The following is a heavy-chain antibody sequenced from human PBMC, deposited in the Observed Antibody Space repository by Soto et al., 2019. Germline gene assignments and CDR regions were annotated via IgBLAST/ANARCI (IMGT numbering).Heavy chain of an antibody. CDR3: ARGPVGGGNSPPYYYYGMDV. CDR1: GGSISSGGYY. Sequence: PSETLSLTCTVSGGSISSGGYYWSWIRQHPGKGLEWIGYIYYSGSTYYNPSLKSRVTISVDTSKNQFSLKLSSVTAADTAVYYCARGPVGGGNSPPYYYYGMDVWGQGTKVTVSS. D-gene: IGHD2-21*02. J-gene: IGHJ6*02. CDR2: IYYSGST. V-gene: IGHV4-31*03.